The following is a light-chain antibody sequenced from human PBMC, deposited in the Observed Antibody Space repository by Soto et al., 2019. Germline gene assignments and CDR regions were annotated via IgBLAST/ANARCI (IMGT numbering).Light chain of an antibody. J-gene: IGLJ1*01. Sequence: SVLTQPASVSGSPGQSITISCTGTSSDVGRYNLVSWYQQHPGKAPKLMIYEVSKRPSGVSNRFSGSRSGNTASLTISGLQAEDEADYYCCSYAAGSTYVFGTGTKLTVL. CDR3: CSYAAGSTYV. CDR1: SSDVGRYNL. CDR2: EVS. V-gene: IGLV2-23*02.